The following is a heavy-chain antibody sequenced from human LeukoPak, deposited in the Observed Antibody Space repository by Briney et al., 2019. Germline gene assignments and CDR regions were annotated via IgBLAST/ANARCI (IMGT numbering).Heavy chain of an antibody. CDR2: ISWNSGSI. D-gene: IGHD1-26*01. CDR3: AREVGATSFDI. J-gene: IGHJ3*02. Sequence: GGSLRLSCAASGFTFDDYAMHWVRQAPGKGLEWVSGISWNSGSIGYADSVKGRFTISRDSSKNTLYLQMNSLRAEDTAVYYCAREVGATSFDIWGQGTMVTVSS. CDR1: GFTFDDYA. V-gene: IGHV3-9*01.